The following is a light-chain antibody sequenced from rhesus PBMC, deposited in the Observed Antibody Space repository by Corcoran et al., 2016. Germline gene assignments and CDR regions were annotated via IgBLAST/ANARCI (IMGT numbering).Light chain of an antibody. Sequence: QAALTQHPSVSGPPGQSVTISFTGPSSDVSAYDSVSWYQHSPGTAPELMIYEVTARPSGVSDRFSGSKSGNTASLTISGLQPEDEAGYFCGSYAGNNAFIFGSGTRLTVL. CDR3: GSYAGNNAFI. CDR2: EVT. J-gene: IGLJ1*01. CDR1: SSDVSAYDS. V-gene: IGLV2-23*02.